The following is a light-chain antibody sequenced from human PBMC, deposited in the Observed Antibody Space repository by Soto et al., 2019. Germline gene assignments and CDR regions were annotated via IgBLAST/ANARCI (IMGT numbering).Light chain of an antibody. CDR2: GPS. Sequence: EIVLTQSPATLSLSPGESATLSCRASQSVRSNLAWYQQRPGQPPRLLIYGPSTRATGIPARFSGSGSGTEFTLTISSLQSEDFAVYYCEQYDIWPLTFGGGTKVEIK. CDR3: EQYDIWPLT. J-gene: IGKJ4*01. CDR1: QSVRSN. V-gene: IGKV3-15*01.